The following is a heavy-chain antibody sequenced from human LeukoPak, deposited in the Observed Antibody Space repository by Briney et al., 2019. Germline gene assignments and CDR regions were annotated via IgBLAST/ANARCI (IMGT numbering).Heavy chain of an antibody. D-gene: IGHD3-16*01. CDR2: INDIGNT. CDR1: GGSFSGYY. Sequence: SETLSLTCAVSGGSFSGYYWSWIRQPPGKGLEWIGEINDIGNTNYNPSLRSRVTISVDTSKNQFSLSLTSATAADTAVYFCARLGDGGYYDFQYMDIWGNGTTVTVSS. V-gene: IGHV4-34*01. CDR3: ARLGDGGYYDFQYMDI. J-gene: IGHJ6*03.